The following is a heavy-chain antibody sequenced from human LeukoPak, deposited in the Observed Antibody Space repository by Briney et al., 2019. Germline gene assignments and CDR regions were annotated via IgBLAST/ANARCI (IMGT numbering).Heavy chain of an antibody. J-gene: IGHJ6*02. CDR3: ARETYDSSGYYYFYYYGMDV. Sequence: PGGSLRLSCAASGFTFSSYSMNWVRQAPGKGLEWVSYISSSSSTIYYADSVKGRFTISRDNAKNSLYLQMNSLGDEDTAVYYCARETYDSSGYYYFYYYGMDVWGQGTTVTVSS. D-gene: IGHD3-22*01. CDR2: ISSSSSTI. V-gene: IGHV3-48*02. CDR1: GFTFSSYS.